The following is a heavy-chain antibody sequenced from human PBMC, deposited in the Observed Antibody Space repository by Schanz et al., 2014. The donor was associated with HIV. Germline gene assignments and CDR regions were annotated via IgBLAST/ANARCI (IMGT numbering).Heavy chain of an antibody. CDR3: AKGASPYHDSSGFYPDY. D-gene: IGHD3-22*01. Sequence: QVQLVESGGGVVQPGRSLRLSCAASGFTFSSYGMHWVRQAPGKGLEWVAVISYDGSEEYFADSVKGRFTISRDNSKNTLYLQMNRLRTEDTALYYCAKGASPYHDSSGFYPDYWSQGTLVTVSS. V-gene: IGHV3-30*18. J-gene: IGHJ4*02. CDR2: ISYDGSEE. CDR1: GFTFSSYG.